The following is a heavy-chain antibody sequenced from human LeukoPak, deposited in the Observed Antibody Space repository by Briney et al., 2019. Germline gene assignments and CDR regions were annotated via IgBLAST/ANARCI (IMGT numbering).Heavy chain of an antibody. CDR1: GFTVSSNY. CDR3: ARDSPGDSSGYYYYYGMDV. D-gene: IGHD3-22*01. J-gene: IGHJ6*02. V-gene: IGHV3-53*01. Sequence: GGSLRLSCAASGFTVSSNYMSWVRQAPGKGLEWVSVIYSGGSTYYADSVKGRFTISRDNSKNTPYLQMNSLRAEDTAVYYCARDSPGDSSGYYYYYGMDVWGQGTTVTVSS. CDR2: IYSGGST.